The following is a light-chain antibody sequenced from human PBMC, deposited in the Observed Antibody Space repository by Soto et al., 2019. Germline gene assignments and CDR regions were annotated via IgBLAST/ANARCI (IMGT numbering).Light chain of an antibody. V-gene: IGKV1-39*01. CDR3: QQSYGTPLT. CDR2: AAS. Sequence: DIEMTQSPSSLSASVGDRVTIACRASQSISNYLNWYQHKPGKVPKLLIYAASSLQSGVPTRFSGSGSGTDFTLTISSLQPEDFPTYYCQQSYGTPLTFGGGTKVEIK. J-gene: IGKJ4*01. CDR1: QSISNY.